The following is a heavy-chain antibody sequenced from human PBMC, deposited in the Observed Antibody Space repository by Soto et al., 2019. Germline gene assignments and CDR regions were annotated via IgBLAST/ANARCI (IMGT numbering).Heavy chain of an antibody. CDR2: ISYDGSNK. J-gene: IGHJ6*04. D-gene: IGHD6-13*01. CDR3: AKEEGLAAAGNLGGMDV. Sequence: WGALLVSWVPSLLTFSIYGMDWVRQAPGRGLEWVAVISYDGSNKYYADSVKGRFTISRDNSKNTLYLQMNSLRAEDTAVYYCAKEEGLAAAGNLGGMDVWGKGNTVTVS. CDR1: LLTFSIYG. V-gene: IGHV3-30*18.